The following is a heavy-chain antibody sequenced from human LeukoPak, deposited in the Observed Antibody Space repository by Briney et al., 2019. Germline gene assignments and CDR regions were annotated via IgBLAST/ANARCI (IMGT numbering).Heavy chain of an antibody. CDR3: ARYYYYGSGSFDY. Sequence: SCKASGYTFTGYYMHWVRQAPGKGLEWVAVISYDGSNKNYADSVKGRFTISRDNSKNMLYLQMNSLRAEDTAVYYCARYYYYGSGSFDYWGQGTLVTVSS. D-gene: IGHD3-10*01. J-gene: IGHJ4*02. V-gene: IGHV3-30-3*01. CDR1: GYTFTGYY. CDR2: ISYDGSNK.